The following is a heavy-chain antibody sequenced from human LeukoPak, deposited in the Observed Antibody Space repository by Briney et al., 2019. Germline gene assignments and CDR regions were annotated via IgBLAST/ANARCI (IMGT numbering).Heavy chain of an antibody. V-gene: IGHV4-4*07. CDR1: GGSISSYY. CDR3: AREGSGYDYNYGMDV. D-gene: IGHD5-12*01. CDR2: IYTSGST. J-gene: IGHJ6*02. Sequence: PSETLSLTCTVSGGSISSYYWSWIRQPAGKGLEWIGRIYTSGSTNYNPSLKSRVTMSVDTSKNQFSLKLSSVTAADTVVYYCAREGSGYDYNYGMDVWGQGTTVTVSS.